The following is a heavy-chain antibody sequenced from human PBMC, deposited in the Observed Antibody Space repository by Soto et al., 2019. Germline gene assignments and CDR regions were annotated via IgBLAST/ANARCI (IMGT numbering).Heavy chain of an antibody. CDR3: ARKGGSYHKIYYYYYGMDV. Sequence: ASVKVSCKASGGTFSSYAISWVRQAPGQGLEWMGGIIPIFGTANYAQKFQGRVTITADESTSTAYMELSSLRSEDTAVYYCARKGGSYHKIYYYYYGMDVWGQGTTVTVSS. CDR1: GGTFSSYA. CDR2: IIPIFGTA. V-gene: IGHV1-69*13. J-gene: IGHJ6*02. D-gene: IGHD1-26*01.